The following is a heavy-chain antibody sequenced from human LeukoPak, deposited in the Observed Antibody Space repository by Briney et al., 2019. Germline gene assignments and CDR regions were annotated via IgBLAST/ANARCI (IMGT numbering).Heavy chain of an antibody. D-gene: IGHD3-22*01. CDR2: ISNDGGGT. CDR1: GFTFNNYG. J-gene: IGHJ5*02. Sequence: GGSLRLSCAASGFTFNNYGLFWVRQAPGKGLEWVSAISNDGGGTNYADFVKGRFTISRDNSKNTLFLQMNSLRAEDTALYYCAKGSSGYFVDLWGQGTLVTVSS. V-gene: IGHV3-23*01. CDR3: AKGSSGYFVDL.